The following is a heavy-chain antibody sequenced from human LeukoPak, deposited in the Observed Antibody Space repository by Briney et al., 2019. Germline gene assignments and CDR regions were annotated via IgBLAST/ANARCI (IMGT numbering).Heavy chain of an antibody. D-gene: IGHD1-20*01. CDR3: ARDHVYNWNGYFDC. CDR1: GYTFTSYG. Sequence: ASVKVSCKTSGYTFTSYGISWVRQAPGQGLEWMGWISAYNGNTNYAQKIQGRATMTTDTSTSTAYMELRSLRSDDTAVYYCARDHVYNWNGYFDCWGQGTLVTVSS. J-gene: IGHJ4*02. V-gene: IGHV1-18*01. CDR2: ISAYNGNT.